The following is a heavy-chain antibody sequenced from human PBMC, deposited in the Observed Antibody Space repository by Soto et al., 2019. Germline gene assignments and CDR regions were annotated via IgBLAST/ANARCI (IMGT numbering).Heavy chain of an antibody. V-gene: IGHV1-18*01. D-gene: IGHD6-19*01. CDR3: ARDLSMQWLEPAIFDY. CDR1: GYTFTSYG. CDR2: ISAYNGNT. Sequence: GASVKVSCKASGYTFTSYGISWVRQAPGQGLEWTGWISAYNGNTNYAQKLQGRVTMTTDTSTSTAYMELRSLRSDDTAVYYCARDLSMQWLEPAIFDYWGQGTLVTVSS. J-gene: IGHJ4*02.